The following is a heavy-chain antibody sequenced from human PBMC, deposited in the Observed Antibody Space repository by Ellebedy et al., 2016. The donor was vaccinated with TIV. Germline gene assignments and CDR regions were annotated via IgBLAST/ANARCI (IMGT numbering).Heavy chain of an antibody. D-gene: IGHD3-22*01. CDR3: ARVGDGSGFLAFDI. Sequence: SETLSLTXAVYGGSFSGYYWSWIRQPPGKGLEWIGSIYYSGSTYYNPSLKSRVTISVDTSKNQFSLKLTSVTAADTAVYYCARVGDGSGFLAFDIWGQGTMVTVSS. CDR2: IYYSGST. CDR1: GGSFSGYY. V-gene: IGHV4-34*01. J-gene: IGHJ3*02.